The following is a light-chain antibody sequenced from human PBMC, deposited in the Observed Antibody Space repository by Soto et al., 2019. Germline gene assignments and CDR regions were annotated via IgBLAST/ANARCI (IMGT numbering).Light chain of an antibody. Sequence: EIVLTQSPGTLSLSPGERATLSCRASQSVRSNLLAWYQEKPGQAPRLLLYGASSRATGIPDRFSGSGSGTDFTLTISRLEPEDFAVYFCRQYGRSLGSAFGGGTKVEIK. CDR3: RQYGRSLGSA. CDR1: QSVRSNL. CDR2: GAS. J-gene: IGKJ4*01. V-gene: IGKV3-20*01.